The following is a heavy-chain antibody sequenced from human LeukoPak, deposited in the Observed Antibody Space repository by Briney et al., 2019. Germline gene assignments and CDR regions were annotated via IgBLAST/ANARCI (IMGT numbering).Heavy chain of an antibody. J-gene: IGHJ5*02. CDR3: AKGFSVRGRFDP. V-gene: IGHV3-23*01. CDR1: GLTFSSNS. CDR2: ISVSGIT. Sequence: GGSLRLSCVASGLTFSSNSMSWVRQPPGMGLEWVSGISVSGITVYADSVKGRLTISRDNSKNTLHLQMNNLRAEDTALYYCAKGFSVRGRFDPWGQGTQVTVSS. D-gene: IGHD2-15*01.